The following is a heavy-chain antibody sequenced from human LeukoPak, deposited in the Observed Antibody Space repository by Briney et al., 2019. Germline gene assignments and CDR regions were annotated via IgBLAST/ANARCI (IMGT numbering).Heavy chain of an antibody. CDR2: IYPGDSDT. CDR1: GYSFTSYW. D-gene: IGHD3-22*01. J-gene: IGHJ4*01. CDR3: ARHRTYYYDSSGYYYGPLDY. Sequence: RGESLKISCKGSGYSFTSYWIGWVRQMPGKGLEWMGIIYPGDSDTRYSPSFQGQVTISADKSISTAYLQWSSLKASDTAMYYCARHRTYYYDSSGYYYGPLDYWGHGTLVTVSS. V-gene: IGHV5-51*01.